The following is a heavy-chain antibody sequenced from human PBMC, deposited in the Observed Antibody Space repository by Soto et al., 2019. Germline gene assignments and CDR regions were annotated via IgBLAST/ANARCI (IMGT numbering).Heavy chain of an antibody. V-gene: IGHV1-69*13. CDR2: IIPIFVTA. D-gene: IGHD3-22*01. CDR3: ASAPYYYDSRFDY. J-gene: IGHJ4*02. CDR1: GGTFSSYA. Sequence: SVKVSCKASGGTFSSYAISWVRQAPGQGLEWMGGIIPIFVTANYAQKFQGRVTITADESTSTAYMELSSLRSEDTAVYYCASAPYYYDSRFDYWGQGTLVTVSS.